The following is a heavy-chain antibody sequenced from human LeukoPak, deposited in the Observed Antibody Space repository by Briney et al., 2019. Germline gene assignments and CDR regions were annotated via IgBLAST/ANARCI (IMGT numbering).Heavy chain of an antibody. CDR2: IYYSGST. V-gene: IGHV4-59*01. J-gene: IGHJ5*02. CDR3: ARLLGEDWFDP. CDR1: GGSISSYY. Sequence: SETLSLTCTVPGGSISSYYWSWIRQPPGKGLEWIGYIYYSGSTNYNPSLKSRVTISVDTSKNQFSLKLSSVTAADTAVYYCARLLGEDWFDPWGQGTLVTVSS. D-gene: IGHD3-16*01.